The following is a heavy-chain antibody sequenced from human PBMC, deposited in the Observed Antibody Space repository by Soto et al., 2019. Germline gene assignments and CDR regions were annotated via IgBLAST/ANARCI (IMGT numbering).Heavy chain of an antibody. D-gene: IGHD1-26*01. Sequence: PGGSLRLSCAASGFTFSSYAMSWVRQAPGKGLEWISIIYSAGNTYYADSVKGRFTISRDNSKNTLYLQMNSLGAEDTAVYYCARDFVVGGPTINYYYGMDVWGQGALVTVSS. CDR3: ARDFVVGGPTINYYYGMDV. CDR1: GFTFSSYA. V-gene: IGHV3-66*01. J-gene: IGHJ6*02. CDR2: IYSAGNT.